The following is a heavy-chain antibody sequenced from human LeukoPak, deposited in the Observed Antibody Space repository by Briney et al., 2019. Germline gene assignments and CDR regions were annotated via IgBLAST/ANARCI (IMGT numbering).Heavy chain of an antibody. CDR1: GGSITSSGYY. D-gene: IGHD5-12*01. CDR2: MYSGGST. Sequence: PSETLSLTCTVSGGSITSSGYYWGWVRQPPGKWLEWIGSMYSGGSTYYNPSLTSRVTFSVDTSKNQFSLKLSSVPAADTAVYYCARHMGNSGYEHFDYWGQGTLVTVSS. J-gene: IGHJ4*02. CDR3: ARHMGNSGYEHFDY. V-gene: IGHV4-39*01.